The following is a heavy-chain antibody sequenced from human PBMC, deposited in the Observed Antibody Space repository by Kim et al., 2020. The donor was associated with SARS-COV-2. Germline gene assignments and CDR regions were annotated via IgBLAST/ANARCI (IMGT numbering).Heavy chain of an antibody. D-gene: IGHD5-18*01. J-gene: IGHJ5*02. CDR3: ARDVGYSYDFYNWFDP. V-gene: IGHV4-39*07. Sequence: SLKSRVTISVDPSKNQFSLKLSCVTAADTAVYYCARDVGYSYDFYNWFDPWGQGTLVTVSS.